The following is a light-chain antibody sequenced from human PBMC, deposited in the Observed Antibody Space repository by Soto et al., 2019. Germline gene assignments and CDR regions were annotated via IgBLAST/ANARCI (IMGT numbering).Light chain of an antibody. CDR1: SSNIGSNT. J-gene: IGLJ1*01. CDR3: AAWDYTLNAYV. CDR2: SNN. Sequence: HSVLTQPPSTSGTPGQRVTFSCSGGSSNIGSNTVNWYQHLPGTAPKLLIYSNNQRPSGVPDRFSGSKSGTSASLAVSGLQSEDEADYYCAAWDYTLNAYVFGTGTKVTVL. V-gene: IGLV1-44*01.